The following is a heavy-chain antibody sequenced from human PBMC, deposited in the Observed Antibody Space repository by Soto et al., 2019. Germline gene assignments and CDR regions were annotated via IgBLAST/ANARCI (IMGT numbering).Heavy chain of an antibody. J-gene: IGHJ6*02. V-gene: IGHV5-51*01. CDR1: GYSFTSYW. Sequence: GESLKISCKGSGYSFTSYWIGWVRQMPGKGLEWMGIIYPGDSDIRYRPSFQGQVTISVDKSISTAYLQWSSLKASDTATYYCARQDYSNYRGGMDVWGQGTTVTVSS. CDR2: IYPGDSDI. D-gene: IGHD2-2*01. CDR3: ARQDYSNYRGGMDV.